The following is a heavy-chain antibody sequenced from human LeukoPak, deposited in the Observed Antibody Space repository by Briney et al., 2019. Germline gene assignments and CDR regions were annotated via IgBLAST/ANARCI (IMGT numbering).Heavy chain of an antibody. V-gene: IGHV3-23*01. J-gene: IGHJ4*02. CDR2: ISGGGDII. D-gene: IGHD2-21*02. Sequence: AGGSLRLSCAASGFNFANPAMSWVRQTAGKGLEWVSAISGGGDIIYYADSVKGRFTISRDNSKDTLFLQMHSLRPGDTAVYYCVREDTPATANYWGQGTLVTISS. CDR3: VREDTPATANY. CDR1: GFNFANPA.